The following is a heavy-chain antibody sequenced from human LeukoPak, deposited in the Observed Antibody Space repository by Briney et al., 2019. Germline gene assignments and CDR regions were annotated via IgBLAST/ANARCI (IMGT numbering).Heavy chain of an antibody. CDR3: ARRSSTGSGLN. CDR1: GVSISSSRYY. J-gene: IGHJ4*02. V-gene: IGHV4-39*01. Sequence: SETLSLTCTVSGVSISSSRYYWGWIRQPPGKGLEWIGSIYYRGSTYYNPSLKSRVTISVDPSKNQFSLKLSSVTAADTAVYYCARRSSTGSGLNWGQGTLVTVSS. D-gene: IGHD3-22*01. CDR2: IYYRGST.